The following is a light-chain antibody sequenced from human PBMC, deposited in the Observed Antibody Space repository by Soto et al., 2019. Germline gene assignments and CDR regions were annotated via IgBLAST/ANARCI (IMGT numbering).Light chain of an antibody. J-gene: IGLJ2*01. Sequence: QLVLTQPPSVSGAPGQRVTISCTGSSSNIGAGYDVHWYQHLPGTAPKLLLFGNSNRPSGIPDRFSGSKSGTSASLAITGLQAEDEADYYCQSYDNRLSGGVLFGGGTKLTVL. CDR1: SSNIGAGYD. V-gene: IGLV1-40*01. CDR2: GNS. CDR3: QSYDNRLSGGVL.